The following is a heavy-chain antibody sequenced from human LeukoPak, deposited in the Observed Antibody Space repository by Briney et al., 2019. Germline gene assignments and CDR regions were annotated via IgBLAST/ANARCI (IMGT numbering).Heavy chain of an antibody. J-gene: IGHJ4*02. CDR2: ISAYNRNT. CDR1: GYTFTSYG. V-gene: IGHV1-18*01. Sequence: ASVKVSCKAFGYTFTSYGISWVRQAPGQGLEWMGWISAYNRNTNYAQKFQGRVTMTTDTSTSTAYMGLRSLRSDDTAVYYCARDQDFWSGYYIYWGQGTLVTVSS. CDR3: ARDQDFWSGYYIY. D-gene: IGHD3-3*01.